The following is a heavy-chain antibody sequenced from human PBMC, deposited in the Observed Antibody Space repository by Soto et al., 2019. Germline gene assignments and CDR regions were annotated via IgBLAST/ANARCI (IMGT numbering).Heavy chain of an antibody. CDR3: ARWVGYCSGGSCHNWFDP. CDR1: GYTFTSYA. J-gene: IGHJ5*02. Sequence: ASVKVSCKASGYTFTSYAMHWVRQAPGQRLEWMGWINAGNGNTKYSQKFQGRVTITRDTSASTAYMELSSLRSEDTALYYCARWVGYCSGGSCHNWFDPWGQGTLVTVSS. D-gene: IGHD2-15*01. V-gene: IGHV1-3*01. CDR2: INAGNGNT.